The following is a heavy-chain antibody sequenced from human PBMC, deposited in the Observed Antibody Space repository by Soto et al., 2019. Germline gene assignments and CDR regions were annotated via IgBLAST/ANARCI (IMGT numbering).Heavy chain of an antibody. CDR2: IIPIFGTA. CDR1: GGTFSSYA. V-gene: IGHV1-69*13. D-gene: IGHD3-3*01. J-gene: IGHJ4*02. CDR3: ARIYDSWSGYSY. Sequence: ASVKVSCKASGGTFSSYAISWVRQAPGQGLEWMGGIIPIFGTANYAQKFQGRVTITADESTSTAYMELSSLRSEDTAVYYCARIYDSWSGYSYWGQGTLVTVSS.